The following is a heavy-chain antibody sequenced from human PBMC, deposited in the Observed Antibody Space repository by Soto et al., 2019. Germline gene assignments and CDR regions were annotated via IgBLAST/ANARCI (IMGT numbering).Heavy chain of an antibody. Sequence: GASVKVSCKASGYTFTSYDINCVRQATGQGLEWMGWMNPNSGNTGYAQKFQGRVTMTRNTSISTAYMELSSLRSEDTAVYYCARADCSGGSCYPFNLDMDVWGKGTTVTVSS. CDR3: ARADCSGGSCYPFNLDMDV. CDR1: GYTFTSYD. J-gene: IGHJ6*03. CDR2: MNPNSGNT. D-gene: IGHD2-15*01. V-gene: IGHV1-8*01.